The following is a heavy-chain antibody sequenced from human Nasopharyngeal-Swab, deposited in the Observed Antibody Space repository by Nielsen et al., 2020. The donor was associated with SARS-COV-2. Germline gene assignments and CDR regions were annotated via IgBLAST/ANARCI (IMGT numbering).Heavy chain of an antibody. CDR3: ARGGWYFDL. CDR2: IRYDGSNK. J-gene: IGHJ2*01. V-gene: IGHV3-30*02. Sequence: GESLKISCAASGFTFSSYGMHWVRQAPGKGLEWVAFIRYDGSNKYYADSVKGRFTISRDNAKKSLSLQMNSLRAEDTAVYYCARGGWYFDLWGRGTLVAVSS. CDR1: GFTFSSYG.